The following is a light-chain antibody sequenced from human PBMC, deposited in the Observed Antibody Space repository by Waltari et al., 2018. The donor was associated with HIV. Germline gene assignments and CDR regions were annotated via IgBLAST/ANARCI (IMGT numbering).Light chain of an antibody. V-gene: IGLV2-14*01. CDR1: SSDVGGYNY. CDR3: SSYTSSSTLNWV. J-gene: IGLJ3*02. CDR2: DVS. Sequence: QSALTQPASVSGSPGQSITISCTGTSSDVGGYNYVSWYQQHPGKAPKLMIYDVSNPPSGVSNGFTGSKSGNTASLTISGLQAEDEADYYCSSYTSSSTLNWVFGGGTKLTVL.